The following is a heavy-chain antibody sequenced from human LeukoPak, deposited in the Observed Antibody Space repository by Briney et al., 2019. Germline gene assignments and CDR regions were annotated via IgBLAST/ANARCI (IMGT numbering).Heavy chain of an antibody. D-gene: IGHD3-10*01. Sequence: SETLSLTCTVSGASINSSGYYWGWIRQPPGKGLEWIGYIYYSGSTNYNPSLKSRVTISVDTSKNQFSLKLSSVTAADTAVYYCARVAGGSGSYSPDYFDYWGQGTLVTVSS. CDR3: ARVAGGSGSYSPDYFDY. CDR1: GASINSSGYY. V-gene: IGHV4-61*08. J-gene: IGHJ4*02. CDR2: IYYSGST.